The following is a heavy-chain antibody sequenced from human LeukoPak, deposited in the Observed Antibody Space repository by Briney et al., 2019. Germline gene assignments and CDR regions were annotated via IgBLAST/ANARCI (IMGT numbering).Heavy chain of an antibody. Sequence: PGGSLRLSCAASGFTFSSYEMNWVRQAPGKGLEWVSYISSSGSTIYYADSVKGRFTISRDNARNSLYLQMDSLRAEDTPVYYCARANPPAISFFDYWGQGTLVTVSS. D-gene: IGHD3-9*01. CDR2: ISSSGSTI. CDR3: ARANPPAISFFDY. V-gene: IGHV3-48*03. J-gene: IGHJ4*02. CDR1: GFTFSSYE.